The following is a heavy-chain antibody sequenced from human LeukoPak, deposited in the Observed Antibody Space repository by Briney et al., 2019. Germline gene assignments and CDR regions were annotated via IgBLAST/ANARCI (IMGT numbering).Heavy chain of an antibody. Sequence: PSETLSLTCTDSGGSISSSSFYWGCIRQPPGKGLEWIGSIYYSGSTYYNPSLKSRVTISVDTSKNQFSLKLSSVTAADTAVYYCARKTYPYSSWSSLFDYWGQGTLVTVSS. D-gene: IGHD6-13*01. J-gene: IGHJ4*02. CDR3: ARKTYPYSSWSSLFDY. CDR1: GGSISSSSFY. V-gene: IGHV4-39*01. CDR2: IYYSGST.